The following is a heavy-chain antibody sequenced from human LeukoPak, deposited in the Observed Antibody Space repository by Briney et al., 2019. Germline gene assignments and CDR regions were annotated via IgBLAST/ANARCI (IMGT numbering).Heavy chain of an antibody. D-gene: IGHD3-3*01. CDR1: GYTLTGYY. CDR2: INPNSGDT. J-gene: IGHJ4*02. V-gene: IGHV1-2*02. Sequence: GASVKVSCKASGYTLTGYYMHWVRQARGQGLEWMGWINPNSGDTNYAQKFQGRVTMTRDTSISTAYMELSRLGSDDTAVYYCARAGASGYLADYWGQGTLVTVSS. CDR3: ARAGASGYLADY.